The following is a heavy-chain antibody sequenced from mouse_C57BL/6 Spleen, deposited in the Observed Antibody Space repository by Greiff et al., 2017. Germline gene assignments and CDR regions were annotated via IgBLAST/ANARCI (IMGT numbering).Heavy chain of an antibody. V-gene: IGHV1-7*01. CDR1: GYTFTSYW. Sequence: VQLQQSGAELAKPGASVKLSCKASGYTFTSYWMHWVKQRPGQGLEWIGYINPSSGYTKYNQKFKDKATLTADTSSSTAYMQLSSLTYEDSAVXYCARSDYYGYDGLAYWGQGTLVTASA. CDR2: INPSSGYT. D-gene: IGHD2-2*01. J-gene: IGHJ3*01. CDR3: ARSDYYGYDGLAY.